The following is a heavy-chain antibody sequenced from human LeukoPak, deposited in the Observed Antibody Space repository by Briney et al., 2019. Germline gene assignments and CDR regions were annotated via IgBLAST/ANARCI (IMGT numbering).Heavy chain of an antibody. Sequence: SETLSLTCAVSGGSFSGYYWSWIRQPPGKGLEWIGEINHSGSTNYNPSLKSRVTISVDTSKNQFSLKLSSVTAADTAVYYCARLVTRGDYWGQGALVTVSS. D-gene: IGHD3-10*01. CDR2: INHSGST. J-gene: IGHJ4*02. CDR1: GGSFSGYY. V-gene: IGHV4-34*01. CDR3: ARLVTRGDY.